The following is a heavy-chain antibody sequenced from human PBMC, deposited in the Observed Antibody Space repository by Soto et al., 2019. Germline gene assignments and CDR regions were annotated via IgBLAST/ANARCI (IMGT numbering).Heavy chain of an antibody. CDR3: TTDPPSYYDSSGYPINFQH. CDR1: GFTFSNAW. CDR2: IKSKTDGGTT. Sequence: EVQLVESGGGLVKPGGSLRLSCAASGFTFSNAWMNWVRQAPGKGLEWVGRIKSKTDGGTTDYAAPVKGRFTTSRDESKNTLYLQMNSLKTEDTAVYYCTTDPPSYYDSSGYPINFQHWGQGTLVTVSS. J-gene: IGHJ1*01. V-gene: IGHV3-15*07. D-gene: IGHD3-22*01.